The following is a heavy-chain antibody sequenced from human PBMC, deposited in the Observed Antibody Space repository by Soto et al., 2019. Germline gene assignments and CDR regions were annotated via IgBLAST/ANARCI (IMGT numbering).Heavy chain of an antibody. D-gene: IGHD1-26*01. V-gene: IGHV3-48*02. CDR3: ARDGVPKHPWVNSYGMDV. J-gene: IGHJ6*02. CDR2: ISSSSSTI. Sequence: GGSLRLSCAASGFTFSSYSMNWVRQAPGKGLEWVSYISSSSSTIYYADSVKGRFTISRDNAKNSLYLQMNSLRDEDTAVYYCARDGVPKHPWVNSYGMDVWGQGTTVTVSS. CDR1: GFTFSSYS.